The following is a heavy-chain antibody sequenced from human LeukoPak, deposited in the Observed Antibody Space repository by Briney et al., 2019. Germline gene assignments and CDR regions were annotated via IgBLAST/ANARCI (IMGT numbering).Heavy chain of an antibody. CDR2: INPNSGGT. CDR1: GYTFTGYY. Sequence: ASVKVSCKASGYTFTGYYMHWVRQAPGQGLEWMGWINPNSGGTNYAQKFQGRVTMTRDTSISTAYMELSRLRSDDTAVYYCARDPAQLLWFGELYGYNWFDPWGQGTLVTVSS. V-gene: IGHV1-2*02. J-gene: IGHJ5*02. CDR3: ARDPAQLLWFGELYGYNWFDP. D-gene: IGHD3-10*01.